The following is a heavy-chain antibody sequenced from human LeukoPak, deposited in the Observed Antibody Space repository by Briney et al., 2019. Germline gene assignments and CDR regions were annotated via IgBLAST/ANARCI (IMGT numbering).Heavy chain of an antibody. Sequence: SETLSLTCTVSGGSISSYYWSWIRQPAGKGLEWIGRMHTTGRINYNPSLKSRVTISVDTSKNQFSLKLSSVTAADTAMYYCARVKDPGGYYYYYYMDVWGKGTTVTVSS. D-gene: IGHD3-16*01. CDR1: GGSISSYY. J-gene: IGHJ6*03. CDR2: MHTTGRI. CDR3: ARVKDPGGYYYYYYMDV. V-gene: IGHV4-4*07.